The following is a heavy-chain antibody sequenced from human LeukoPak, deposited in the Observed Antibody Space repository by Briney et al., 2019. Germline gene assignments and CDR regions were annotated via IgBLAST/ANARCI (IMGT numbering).Heavy chain of an antibody. V-gene: IGHV1-8*01. D-gene: IGHD3-10*01. Sequence: GASVKVSCKASGYTFTSYDINWVRQATGQGLEWMGWMNPNSGNTGYAQKFQGRVTMTRNTSISTAYMELSSLRSEDTAVYYCARPAEAYGSGSYCFDHWGQGTLVTVSS. CDR2: MNPNSGNT. J-gene: IGHJ4*02. CDR1: GYTFTSYD. CDR3: ARPAEAYGSGSYCFDH.